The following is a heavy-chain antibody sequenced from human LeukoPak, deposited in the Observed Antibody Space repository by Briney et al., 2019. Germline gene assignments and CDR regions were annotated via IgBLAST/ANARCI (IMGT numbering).Heavy chain of an antibody. CDR2: IYYSGST. CDR1: GGSISSYY. V-gene: IGHV4-59*01. D-gene: IGHD6-19*01. CDR3: ARVSVAVAGADAFDI. J-gene: IGHJ3*02. Sequence: PSETLSLTCTVSGGSISSYYWSWLRQPPGKGLEWFGYIYYSGSTNYNPSLKSRVTVSVDTSKNQFSLKLSSVTAADTAVYYCARVSVAVAGADAFDIWGQGTMVTVSS.